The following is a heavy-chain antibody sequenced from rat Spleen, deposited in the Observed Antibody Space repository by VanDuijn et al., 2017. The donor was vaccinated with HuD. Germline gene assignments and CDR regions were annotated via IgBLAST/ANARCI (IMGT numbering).Heavy chain of an antibody. Sequence: EVQLVESGGGLVQPGRSMKLSCAASGFTFSNYGMAWVRQAPVTGLEWVATISLYGTRTYHRDSVKGRFTISRDNAKSTLYLQMDSMRSEDTATYYCARPNYPGFNYFDYWGQGVMVTVSS. CDR3: ARPNYPGFNYFDY. D-gene: IGHD1-4*01. CDR1: GFTFSNYG. J-gene: IGHJ2*01. V-gene: IGHV5-29*01. CDR2: ISLYGTRT.